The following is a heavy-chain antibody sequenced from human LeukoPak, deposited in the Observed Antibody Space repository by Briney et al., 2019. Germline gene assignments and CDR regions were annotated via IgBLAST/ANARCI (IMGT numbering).Heavy chain of an antibody. Sequence: GGSLRLSCAASGFTFSSYSTFSNYGMNWVRQAPGKGLEWVSSISSSSSYIYYADSVKGRFTISRDNAKNSLYLQMNNLRAEDTAVYYCASAKAYYYDSSGYYPFHYWGQGTLVTVSS. CDR1: GFTFSSYSTFSNYG. J-gene: IGHJ4*02. D-gene: IGHD3-22*01. CDR3: ASAKAYYYDSSGYYPFHY. CDR2: ISSSSSYI. V-gene: IGHV3-21*06.